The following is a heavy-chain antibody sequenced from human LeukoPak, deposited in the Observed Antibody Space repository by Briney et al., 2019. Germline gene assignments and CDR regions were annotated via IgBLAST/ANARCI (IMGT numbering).Heavy chain of an antibody. Sequence: TSETLSLTCTVSGGSVGSDNSYWTWIRQPGGEGLVRIGRKYAGGSSTYNPSLKGRLTMLVDTSKYQFSLRLSSMTAADPSVYSCAVADYYHTWGQGTLVTVSS. V-gene: IGHV4-61*02. CDR1: GGSVGSDNSY. CDR2: KYAGGSS. CDR3: AVADYYHT. D-gene: IGHD3-22*01. J-gene: IGHJ4*02.